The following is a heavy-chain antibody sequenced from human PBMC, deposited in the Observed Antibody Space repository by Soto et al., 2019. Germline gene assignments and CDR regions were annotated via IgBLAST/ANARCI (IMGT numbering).Heavy chain of an antibody. V-gene: IGHV3-74*01. J-gene: IGHJ6*02. CDR2: INSDGSSA. Sequence: EVQLVESGGGLVQPGGSLRLSCAASGFTFSIHWMHWVRQAPGKGLVWVSRINSDGSSAAYADSVKGRVTISRDNAXXTXYXXMNSLRADDTAAYYCARSPSSVTISGVVRVRGMDVWGQGTTVTVSS. D-gene: IGHD3-3*01. CDR1: GFTFSIHW. CDR3: ARSPSSVTISGVVRVRGMDV.